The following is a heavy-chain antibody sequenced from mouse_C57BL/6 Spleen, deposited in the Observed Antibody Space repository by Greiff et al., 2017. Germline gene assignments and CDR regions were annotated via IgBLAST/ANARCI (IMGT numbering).Heavy chain of an antibody. CDR1: GYTFTSYW. CDR3: AREVYGNYAMDY. J-gene: IGHJ4*01. D-gene: IGHD1-1*02. V-gene: IGHV1-61*01. Sequence: QVQLQQPGAELVRPGSSVKLSCKASGYTFTSYWLDWVKQRPGQGLEWIGNIYPSDSETPYNQKFKDKATLTVDKSSSTAYMQLSSLTSEDSAVYYCAREVYGNYAMDYWGQGTSVTVSS. CDR2: IYPSDSET.